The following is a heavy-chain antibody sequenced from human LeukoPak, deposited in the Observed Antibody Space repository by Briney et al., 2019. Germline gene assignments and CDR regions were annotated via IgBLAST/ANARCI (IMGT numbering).Heavy chain of an antibody. V-gene: IGHV5-51*01. D-gene: IGHD3-10*01. Sequence: GESLKISCKGSGYSFTSYWIGWVRQMPGKGLEWMGIIYPGDPDTRYSPSFQGQVTISADKSISTAYLQWSSLKASDTAMYYCARHKPYYGSGSYVGPFDYWGQGTLVTVSS. CDR1: GYSFTSYW. CDR3: ARHKPYYGSGSYVGPFDY. CDR2: IYPGDPDT. J-gene: IGHJ4*02.